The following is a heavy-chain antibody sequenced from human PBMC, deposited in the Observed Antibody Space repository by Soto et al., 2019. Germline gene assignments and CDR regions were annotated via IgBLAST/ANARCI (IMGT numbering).Heavy chain of an antibody. J-gene: IGHJ4*02. D-gene: IGHD1-26*01. CDR3: ARAGVVGATALDY. CDR1: GDSISSGGYS. CDR2: IYHSGST. Sequence: QLQLQESGSGLVKPSQTLSLTCAVSGDSISSGGYSWSWIRQPPGKGLEWIGYIYHSGSTYYNPSLKSRVNISVDRSKNQSSRKLSSVTAADTAVYYCARAGVVGATALDYWGQGTLVTVSS. V-gene: IGHV4-30-2*01.